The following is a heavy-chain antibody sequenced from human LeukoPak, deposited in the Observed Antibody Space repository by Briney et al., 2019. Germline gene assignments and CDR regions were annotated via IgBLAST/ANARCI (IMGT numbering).Heavy chain of an antibody. V-gene: IGHV3-23*01. D-gene: IGHD6-13*01. J-gene: IGHJ6*03. CDR1: GFTFANYA. Sequence: GGSLRLSCAASGFTFANYAMTWVRQAPGKGLEWVSTSGESINFADSVRGRFTISRDNSKNTLYLQMNSLRDEDTAVYKCAKDRDGSTWYLLNYMDGWGEGTTVTVSS. CDR2: SGESI. CDR3: AKDRDGSTWYLLNYMDG.